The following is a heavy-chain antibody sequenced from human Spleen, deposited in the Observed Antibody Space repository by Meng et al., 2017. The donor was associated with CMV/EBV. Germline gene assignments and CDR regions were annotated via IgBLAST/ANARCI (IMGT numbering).Heavy chain of an antibody. V-gene: IGHV3-66*01. CDR3: ARELMATVNGWFDP. Sequence: CAASGFTVRRNYVSWVRQVPGKGLEWISVIYSDGRTYYADSMEGRFTISRDISKNTLYLQMHSLRVEDTGVYYCARELMATVNGWFDPWGQGTLVTVSS. J-gene: IGHJ5*02. CDR1: GFTVRRNY. D-gene: IGHD4-11*01. CDR2: IYSDGRT.